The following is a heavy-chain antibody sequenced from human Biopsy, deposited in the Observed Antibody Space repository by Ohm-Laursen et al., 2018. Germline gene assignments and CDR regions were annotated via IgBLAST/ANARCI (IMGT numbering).Heavy chain of an antibody. Sequence: SLRLSCTAHGFTFGDYYMSWIRQAPGKGLEWLSYISGSGVTKMYADSVKGRFTVSRDNAKNSLYLEMNNLTVEDTAVYYCATDGAGSYNENWGQGTLVSVSS. J-gene: IGHJ4*02. CDR2: ISGSGVTK. D-gene: IGHD3-10*01. CDR3: ATDGAGSYNEN. CDR1: GFTFGDYY. V-gene: IGHV3-11*01.